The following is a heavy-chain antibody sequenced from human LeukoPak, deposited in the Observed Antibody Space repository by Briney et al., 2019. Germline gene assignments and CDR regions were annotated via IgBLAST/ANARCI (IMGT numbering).Heavy chain of an antibody. V-gene: IGHV3-23*01. D-gene: IGHD3-22*01. CDR1: GFSFTDYP. CDR3: AKDQDYDSSGYYPYYFDY. J-gene: IGHJ4*02. Sequence: GVTLRLSCATSGFSFTDYPMNWVRQAPGKGLEWVSAITCSGGRTHYADSVRGRFTISRDNSKNTLNLQMNSLRAEDTAVYYCAKDQDYDSSGYYPYYFDYWGQGTLVTVSS. CDR2: ITCSGGRT.